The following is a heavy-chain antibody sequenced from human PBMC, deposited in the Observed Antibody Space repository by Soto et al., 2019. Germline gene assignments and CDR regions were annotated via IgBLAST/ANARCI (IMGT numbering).Heavy chain of an antibody. CDR3: PRARLYDAVDV. J-gene: IGHJ3*01. CDR1: GFFISSGNY. D-gene: IGHD2-15*01. Sequence: SETRSLTFXVSGFFISSGNYWGWIRKPPGKGLEWIGSIFHGGNTYYNPSLKSRVTISVDMSKNQFSLKLNSVTAADTAVYYCPRARLYDAVDVWGQGTVVTVSS. CDR2: IFHGGNT. V-gene: IGHV4-38-2*02.